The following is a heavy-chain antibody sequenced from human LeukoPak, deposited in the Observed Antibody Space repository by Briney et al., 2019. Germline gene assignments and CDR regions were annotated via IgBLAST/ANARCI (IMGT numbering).Heavy chain of an antibody. CDR1: GDSVSSNSAA. J-gene: IGHJ5*02. V-gene: IGHV6-1*01. D-gene: IGHD3-10*01. Sequence: SQTLSLTCAISGDSVSSNSAAWNWIRQSPSRGLEWLGRTYYRSEWYNDYAVSVKSRITINPDTSKNQFSLQLNSVTPEDTAVYYCARAHRDYYYGSGSYSWFDPWGQGTLVTVSS. CDR3: ARAHRDYYYGSGSYSWFDP. CDR2: TYYRSEWYN.